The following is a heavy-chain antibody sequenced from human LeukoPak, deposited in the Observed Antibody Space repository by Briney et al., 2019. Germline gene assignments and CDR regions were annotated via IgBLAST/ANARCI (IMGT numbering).Heavy chain of an antibody. V-gene: IGHV1-46*01. D-gene: IGHD1-26*01. CDR2: TNPSGANT. J-gene: IGHJ4*02. Sequence: ASVKVSCKPSGYAFTNFYMRWVRQAPGQGLEWMGITNPSGANTGYAQKFQGRVTMTRDTSTSTVYMELSSLRSQDTAVYYCAREVGIRGHFDYWGRGTPVTVSS. CDR3: AREVGIRGHFDY. CDR1: GYAFTNFY.